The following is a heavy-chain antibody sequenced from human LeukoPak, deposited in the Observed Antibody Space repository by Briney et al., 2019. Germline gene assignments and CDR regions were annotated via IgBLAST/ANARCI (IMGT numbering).Heavy chain of an antibody. V-gene: IGHV4-59*08. CDR3: ARSGYSYDLVDY. CDR1: GGSMSSYY. D-gene: IGHD5-18*01. Sequence: PSETLSLTCTVSGGSMSSYYWNWIRQPPGKGLEGIGYIYYSGSNNDNPSLKSRVTISVDTSKNQFSLKLSSVTAADTGVYYCARSGYSYDLVDYWGQGTLVTVSS. J-gene: IGHJ4*02. CDR2: IYYSGSN.